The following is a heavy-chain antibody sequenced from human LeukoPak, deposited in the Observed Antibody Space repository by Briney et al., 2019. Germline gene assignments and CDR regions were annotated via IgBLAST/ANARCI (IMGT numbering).Heavy chain of an antibody. V-gene: IGHV4-30-4*08. J-gene: IGHJ6*03. CDR3: ARVAIVVVPAAPDIDYYYYYMDV. D-gene: IGHD2-2*01. CDR2: IYYSGST. CDR1: GGSISSGDYY. Sequence: SQTLSLTCTVSGGSISSGDYYWSWIRQPPGKGLEWIGYIYYSGSTYYNPSLKSRVTISVDTSKDQFSLKLSPVTAADTAVYYCARVAIVVVPAAPDIDYYYYYMDVWGKGTTVTVSS.